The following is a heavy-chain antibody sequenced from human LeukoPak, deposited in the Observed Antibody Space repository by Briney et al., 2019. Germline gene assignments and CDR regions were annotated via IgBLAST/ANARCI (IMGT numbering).Heavy chain of an antibody. J-gene: IGHJ6*02. CDR3: ARRPPQTADV. Sequence: SETLSLTCTVSGGSISSSSYYWGWIRQPPGKGLEWIGSIYYSGSTYYNPSLKSRVTISVDTSKNQFSLKLSYVTAADTAVYYCARRPPQTADVWGQGTTVTVSS. CDR1: GGSISSSSYY. V-gene: IGHV4-39*01. CDR2: IYYSGST. D-gene: IGHD1-1*01.